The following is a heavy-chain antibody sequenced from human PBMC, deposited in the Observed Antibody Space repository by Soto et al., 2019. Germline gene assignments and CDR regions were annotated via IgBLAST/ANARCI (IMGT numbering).Heavy chain of an antibody. V-gene: IGHV3-53*01. Sequence: EVQLVESGGGLIQPGGSLRLSCAVSGFTVSNNYMSWVRQAPGKGLEGVSVIYSGGYTAYGDSVKGRFTISRDNSKNNQSLQRNRQGPDRAAVYFCAALPGGGGYWGQGTLVTVSS. CDR3: AALPGGGGY. CDR1: GFTVSNNY. D-gene: IGHD3-10*01. CDR2: IYSGGYT. J-gene: IGHJ4*02.